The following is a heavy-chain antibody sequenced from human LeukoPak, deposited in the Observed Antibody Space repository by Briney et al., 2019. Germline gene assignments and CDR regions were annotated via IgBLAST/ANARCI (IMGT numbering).Heavy chain of an antibody. D-gene: IGHD6-13*01. CDR2: IYTSGST. CDR1: GGSISSGSYY. V-gene: IGHV4-61*02. Sequence: SQTLSLTCTVSGGSISSGSYYWSWIRQPAGKGLEWIGRIYTSGSTNYNPSLKSRVTISVDTSKNQFSLKLSSVTAADTAVYYCARAKQQRGAFDIWGQGTMVTVSS. J-gene: IGHJ3*02. CDR3: ARAKQQRGAFDI.